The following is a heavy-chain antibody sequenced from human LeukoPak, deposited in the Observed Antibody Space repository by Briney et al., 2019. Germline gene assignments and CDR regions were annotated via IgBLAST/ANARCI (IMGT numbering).Heavy chain of an antibody. J-gene: IGHJ3*02. CDR3: ARDRTILAFDI. CDR2: IYPSGST. Sequence: SETLSLTCTVSGGSISSFYWSWIRQPAGKGLEWIGRIYPSGSTNYNPSLKSRVTMSVDTPKNQFSLKLISVIAADTAVYYCARDRTILAFDIWGQGTMVTVSS. V-gene: IGHV4-4*07. D-gene: IGHD3-3*01. CDR1: GGSISSFY.